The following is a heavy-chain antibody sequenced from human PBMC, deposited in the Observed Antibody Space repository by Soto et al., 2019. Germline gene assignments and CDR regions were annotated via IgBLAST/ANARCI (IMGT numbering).Heavy chain of an antibody. CDR2: ISYDGSNK. D-gene: IGHD4-17*01. V-gene: IGHV3-30-3*01. Sequence: QVQLVESGGGVVQPGRSLRLSCAASGFTFSDNAIHWVRQAPGKGLEWVAVISYDGSNKYYADSVKGRFTISRDNSKNTLYLQMNSLRAEDTAVYYCARTHDYGDYAGDYWGQGTLVTVSS. CDR3: ARTHDYGDYAGDY. J-gene: IGHJ4*02. CDR1: GFTFSDNA.